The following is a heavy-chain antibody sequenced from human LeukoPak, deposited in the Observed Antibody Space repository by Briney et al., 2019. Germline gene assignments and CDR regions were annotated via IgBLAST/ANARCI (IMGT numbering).Heavy chain of an antibody. D-gene: IGHD1-1*01. J-gene: IGHJ4*02. Sequence: GGSLRLSCAASGFTFSSYGMHWVRQAPGKGLEWVAVIWYDGSNKYYADSVKGRFTISRDNPKNTLYLQMNSLRAEDTAVYYCARWKLPTERYFDYWGQGTLVTVSS. CDR3: ARWKLPTERYFDY. CDR2: IWYDGSNK. V-gene: IGHV3-33*01. CDR1: GFTFSSYG.